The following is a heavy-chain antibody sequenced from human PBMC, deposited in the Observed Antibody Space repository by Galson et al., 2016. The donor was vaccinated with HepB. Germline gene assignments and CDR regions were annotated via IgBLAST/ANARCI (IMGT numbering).Heavy chain of an antibody. CDR1: GFTFSDFG. Sequence: SLRLSCAASGFTFSDFGMHWVRQAPGKGLEWVALIWYDGSNKHYADSVKGRFTISRDNSKNTLYLQMNSLTAEDTAVYYCARVLGSYQSFDYWGQGALVTVSS. CDR3: ARVLGSYQSFDY. J-gene: IGHJ4*02. CDR2: IWYDGSNK. D-gene: IGHD1-26*01. V-gene: IGHV3-33*01.